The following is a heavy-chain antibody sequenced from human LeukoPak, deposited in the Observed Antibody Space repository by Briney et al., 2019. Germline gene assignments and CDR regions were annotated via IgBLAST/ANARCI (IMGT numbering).Heavy chain of an antibody. CDR3: ARGSIVAAFDY. CDR2: ICTAGDT. Sequence: GGSLRLSCAASGFTFSSYDMHWVRQATGKGLEWVSAICTAGDTYYPGSVKGRFTISRENAKNSLYLQMNSLRAGDTAVYYCARGSIVAAFDYWGPGTLVTVSS. D-gene: IGHD5-12*01. V-gene: IGHV3-13*01. J-gene: IGHJ4*02. CDR1: GFTFSSYD.